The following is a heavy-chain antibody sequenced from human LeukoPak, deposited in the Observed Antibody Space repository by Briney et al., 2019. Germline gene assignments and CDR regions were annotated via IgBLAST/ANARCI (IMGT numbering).Heavy chain of an antibody. CDR2: IYSGGST. D-gene: IGHD5-18*01. V-gene: IGHV3-66*01. Sequence: PGGSLIISYAASGFNFSSYSMNQVRQDPRKGLKLISVIYSGGSTYYADSVKGRFTISRDNSKNTLYLQMNSRRVEDTAVYYCARDSDTAVVDYFDYWGQGTLVTVSS. CDR1: GFNFSSYS. CDR3: ARDSDTAVVDYFDY. J-gene: IGHJ4*02.